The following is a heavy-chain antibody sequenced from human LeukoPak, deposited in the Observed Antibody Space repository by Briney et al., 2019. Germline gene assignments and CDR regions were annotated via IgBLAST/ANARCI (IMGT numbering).Heavy chain of an antibody. J-gene: IGHJ5*02. V-gene: IGHV3-48*04. CDR1: GFTFSSYS. CDR3: ATVAFITTNNWFDP. CDR2: ISSSSSTI. D-gene: IGHD3-22*01. Sequence: PGGSLRLSCAASGFTFSSYSMNWVRQAPGKGLEWVSYISSSSSTIYCADSVKGRFTISRDNAKNSLYLQMNSLRAEDTAVYYCATVAFITTNNWFDPWGQGTLVTVSS.